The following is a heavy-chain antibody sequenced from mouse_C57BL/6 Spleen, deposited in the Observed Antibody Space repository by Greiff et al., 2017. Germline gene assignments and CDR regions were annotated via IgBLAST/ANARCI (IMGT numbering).Heavy chain of an antibody. J-gene: IGHJ2*01. V-gene: IGHV1-82*01. Sequence: QVQLQQSGPELVKPGASVKISCKASGYAFSSSWMNWVKQRPGTGLEWIGRIYPGDGDTNYNGKFKGKATLTADKSSSTAYMQLSSLTSEDSAVYFCARKKYYCSFDDWGQGTTLTVAS. CDR3: ARKKYYCSFDD. CDR1: GYAFSSSW. CDR2: IYPGDGDT. D-gene: IGHD1-1*01.